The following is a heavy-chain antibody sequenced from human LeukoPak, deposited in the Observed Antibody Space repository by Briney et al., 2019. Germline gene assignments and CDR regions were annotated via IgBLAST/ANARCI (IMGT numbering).Heavy chain of an antibody. CDR2: ISAYNGNT. CDR1: GYTFTSYG. V-gene: IGHV1-18*01. Sequence: GASVKVSCKASGYTFTSYGISWVRQAPGQGLEWMGCISAYNGNTNYAQKLQGRVTMTTDTSTSTAYMELRSLRSDDTAVYYCARDCSSTSCWASTGYWGQGTLVTVSS. J-gene: IGHJ4*02. CDR3: ARDCSSTSCWASTGY. D-gene: IGHD2-2*01.